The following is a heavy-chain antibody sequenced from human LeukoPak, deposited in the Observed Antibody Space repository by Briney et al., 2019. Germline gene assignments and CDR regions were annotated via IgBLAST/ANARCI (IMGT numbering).Heavy chain of an antibody. V-gene: IGHV6-1*01. CDR3: ARHNSGGNGMDV. D-gene: IGHD2-15*01. CDR1: GDSVSRNSAS. Sequence: SQTLSLTCAISGDSVSRNSASWNWIRQSPSRGLEWLGRTFYRSKWNNDYAVSVKSRITINSDTSKNQFSLQLNSVTPEDTAVYYCARHNSGGNGMDVWGQGTSVTVSS. J-gene: IGHJ6*02. CDR2: TFYRSKWNN.